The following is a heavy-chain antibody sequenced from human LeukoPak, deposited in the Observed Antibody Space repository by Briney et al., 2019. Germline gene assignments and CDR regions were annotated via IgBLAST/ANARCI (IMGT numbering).Heavy chain of an antibody. J-gene: IGHJ5*02. V-gene: IGHV1-69*01. CDR1: GGTFSSYA. D-gene: IGHD2-15*01. CDR3: ARLYCSGGSCYSANWFDP. CDR2: IIPIFGTA. Sequence: EASVKVSCKASGGTFSSYAISWVRQAPGQGLEWMGGIIPIFGTANYAQKFQGRVTITADESTSTAYMELSSLRSEDPAVYYCARLYCSGGSCYSANWFDPWGQGTLVTVSS.